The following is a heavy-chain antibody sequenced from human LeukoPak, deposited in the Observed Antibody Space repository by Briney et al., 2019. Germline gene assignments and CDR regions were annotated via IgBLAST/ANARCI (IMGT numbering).Heavy chain of an antibody. Sequence: SETLSLTCAVCGGSFSGYYWSWIRQPPGKGLEWIGEINHSGSTNYNPSLKSRVTISVDTSKNQFSLKLSSVTAADTAVYYCARGRTLNYYGSGSYLYYYYGMDAWGKGTTVTVSS. D-gene: IGHD3-10*01. CDR2: INHSGST. CDR1: GGSFSGYY. CDR3: ARGRTLNYYGSGSYLYYYYGMDA. J-gene: IGHJ6*04. V-gene: IGHV4-34*01.